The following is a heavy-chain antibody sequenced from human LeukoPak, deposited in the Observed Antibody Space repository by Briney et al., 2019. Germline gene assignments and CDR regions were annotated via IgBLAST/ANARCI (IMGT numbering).Heavy chain of an antibody. CDR2: IYSGGST. Sequence: GGSLRLSCAASGFTVSSNYMSWVRQAPGKGLEWVSVIYSGGSTYYADSVKGRFTISRDNSKNTLYLQMSSLRAEDTAVYYCARDYYGSGSFNWFDSWGQGTLVTVSS. V-gene: IGHV3-53*01. CDR3: ARDYYGSGSFNWFDS. CDR1: GFTVSSNY. J-gene: IGHJ5*01. D-gene: IGHD3-10*01.